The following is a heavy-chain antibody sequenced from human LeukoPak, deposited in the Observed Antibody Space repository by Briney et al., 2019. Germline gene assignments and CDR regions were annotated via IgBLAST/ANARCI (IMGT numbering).Heavy chain of an antibody. CDR3: AKDPYCSSTSCHDNWFDP. CDR2: ISGSGGST. J-gene: IGHJ5*02. V-gene: IGHV3-23*01. D-gene: IGHD2-2*01. Sequence: GGSLRLSCAASGFTFSSYAMSRVRQAPGKGLEWVSAISGSGGSTYYADSVKGRFTISRDNSKNTLYLQMNSLRAEDTAVYYCAKDPYCSSTSCHDNWFDPWGQGTLVTVSS. CDR1: GFTFSSYA.